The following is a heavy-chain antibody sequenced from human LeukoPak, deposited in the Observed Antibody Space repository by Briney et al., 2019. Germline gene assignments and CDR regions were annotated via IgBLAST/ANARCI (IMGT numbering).Heavy chain of an antibody. CDR3: ARYYDSSGYYWGHFDY. CDR1: GFTFSSYD. V-gene: IGHV3-23*01. Sequence: GGSLRLSCAASGFTFSSYDMSWVRKAPGKGLEWVSAISGSGGSTYYADSVKGRFTISRDNSKNTLYLQMNSLRAEDTAVYYCARYYDSSGYYWGHFDYWGQGTLVTVSS. CDR2: ISGSGGST. J-gene: IGHJ4*02. D-gene: IGHD3-22*01.